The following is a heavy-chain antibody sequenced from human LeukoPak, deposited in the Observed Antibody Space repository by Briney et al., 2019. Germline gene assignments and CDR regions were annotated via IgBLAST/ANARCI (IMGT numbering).Heavy chain of an antibody. Sequence: PGGSLRLSCVASGFTFSSHWMHWVRQAPGKGLVWVSRINSDGSSTSYADSVKGRFTISRDNAKNTLYLQMNSLRAEDTAVYYCARDRSGSYYSWFDYWGQGTLVTVSS. CDR2: INSDGSST. CDR1: GFTFSSHW. V-gene: IGHV3-74*01. CDR3: ARDRSGSYYSWFDY. J-gene: IGHJ4*02. D-gene: IGHD1-26*01.